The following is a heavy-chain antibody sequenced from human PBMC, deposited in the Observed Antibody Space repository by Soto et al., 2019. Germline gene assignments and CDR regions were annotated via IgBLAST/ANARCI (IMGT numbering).Heavy chain of an antibody. D-gene: IGHD1-26*01. CDR1: GFTFSSYG. Sequence: QVQLVESGGGVVQPGRSLRLSCAASGFTFSSYGMHWVRQAPGKGLEWVAVIWYDGSNKYYADSVKGRFIISRDNSKNTLFLQMNSLRGDDTAVYYCAGTHVVGGSSLDHWGQGTLVTVSS. V-gene: IGHV3-33*08. J-gene: IGHJ4*02. CDR3: AGTHVVGGSSLDH. CDR2: IWYDGSNK.